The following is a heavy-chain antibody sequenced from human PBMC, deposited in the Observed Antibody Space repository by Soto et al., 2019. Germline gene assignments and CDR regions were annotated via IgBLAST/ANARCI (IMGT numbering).Heavy chain of an antibody. CDR2: TYYRSRWYN. CDR3: AGTTSHHWLYMDV. CDR1: GDSASGNSAA. J-gene: IGHJ6*03. Sequence: SQTLSLPCAISGDSASGNSAAWNWIRLSPSRGLEWLARTYYRSRWYNDYAVSVRSRITVNADTSKNQFSLQLTSVIPEDTAIYYCAGTTSHHWLYMDVWGRGTTVTVSS. D-gene: IGHD1-1*01. V-gene: IGHV6-1*01.